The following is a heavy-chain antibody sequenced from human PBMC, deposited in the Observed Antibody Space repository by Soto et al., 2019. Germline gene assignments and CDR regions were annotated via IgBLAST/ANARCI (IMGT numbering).Heavy chain of an antibody. CDR1: GGSISSSY. CDR2: IYYSGST. J-gene: IGHJ5*02. CDR3: AREPRA. V-gene: IGHV4-59*06. Sequence: SETLSLTCTVSGGSISSSYWNWIRQHPGKGLEWIGYIYYSGSTSYNPSLKSRVTISVDTTKNQFSLKLSSVTAADTAVYYCAREPRAWGQGTLVTVSS.